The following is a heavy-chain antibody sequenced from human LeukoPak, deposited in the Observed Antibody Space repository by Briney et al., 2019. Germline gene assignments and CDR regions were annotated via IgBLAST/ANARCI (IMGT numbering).Heavy chain of an antibody. CDR3: AREPSGSGGYDY. V-gene: IGHV1-2*02. CDR2: ISPNSGGT. Sequence: ASVKVSCKASGFXFSGYYMHWVRQAPGQGLEWMAWISPNSGGTNYVQKFQGRVTVTRDTSISTDYMEISGLTSDDTALYYCAREPSGSGGYDYWGQGTLVTVSS. D-gene: IGHD3-10*01. CDR1: GFXFSGYY. J-gene: IGHJ4*02.